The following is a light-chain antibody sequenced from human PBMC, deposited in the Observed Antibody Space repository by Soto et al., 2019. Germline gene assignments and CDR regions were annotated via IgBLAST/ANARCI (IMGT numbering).Light chain of an antibody. CDR3: QQYNNWPLWT. CDR2: GAS. J-gene: IGKJ1*01. Sequence: EIGMTQSPATLSVSPGERATLSCRASQSVSSNLAWFQQKPGQAPRLLIYGASTRATGIPARFSGSGSGTDFTLTISSLQSEDFAVYYCQQYNNWPLWTFGQGTKVDIK. V-gene: IGKV3-15*01. CDR1: QSVSSN.